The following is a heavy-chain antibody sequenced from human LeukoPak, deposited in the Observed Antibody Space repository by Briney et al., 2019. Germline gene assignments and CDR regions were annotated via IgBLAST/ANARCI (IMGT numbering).Heavy chain of an antibody. CDR3: ARDRCSGGSCYP. D-gene: IGHD2-15*01. Sequence: PGGSLRLSCAASGFTFSSYSMNWVRQAPGKGLEWVSYISSSSSTIYYADSVKGRFSISRDNANNSLYLQMNSLRAEDTAVYYCARDRCSGGSCYPWGQGTLVTVSS. CDR1: GFTFSSYS. CDR2: ISSSSSTI. V-gene: IGHV3-48*01. J-gene: IGHJ5*02.